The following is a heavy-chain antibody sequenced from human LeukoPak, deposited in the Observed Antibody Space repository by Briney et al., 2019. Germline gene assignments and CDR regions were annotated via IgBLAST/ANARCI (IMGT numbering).Heavy chain of an antibody. CDR3: ARLSRGSSAGFDY. CDR2: IYYTGSS. J-gene: IGHJ4*02. CDR1: GGSISSYY. D-gene: IGHD6-6*01. Sequence: SETLSLTCTVSGGSISSYYRNWIRQPPGKGLEWIGYIYYTGSSNSNPSLKSRVTILVDTSKNQFSLKLSSVTAADTAVYFCARLSRGSSAGFDYWGQGILVTVSS. V-gene: IGHV4-59*01.